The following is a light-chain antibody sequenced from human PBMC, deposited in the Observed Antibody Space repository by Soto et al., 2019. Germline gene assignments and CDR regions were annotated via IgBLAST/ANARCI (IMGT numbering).Light chain of an antibody. V-gene: IGKV3-20*01. CDR1: QSVSSSY. Sequence: EIVLTQSPGTLSLSPGERATLSCRASQSVSSSYLAWYQQKPGQAPRLLIYGASSRATGIPDRFSVSGSGTEFTLTISRMEPEDFTVYYCQQYGRKLYTCGQAIKLEMK. CDR2: GAS. CDR3: QQYGRKLYT. J-gene: IGKJ2*01.